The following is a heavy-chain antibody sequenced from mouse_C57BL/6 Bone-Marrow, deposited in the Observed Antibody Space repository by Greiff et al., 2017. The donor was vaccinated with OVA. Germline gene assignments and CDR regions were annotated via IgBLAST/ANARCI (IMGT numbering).Heavy chain of an antibody. CDR1: GFSLTSYG. CDR3: ARSAYYSNFLFDY. D-gene: IGHD2-5*01. Sequence: VQLVESGPGLVAPSQSLSITCTVSGFSLTSYGVHWVRQPPGKGLEWLVVIWSDGSTTYNSALKSRLSISKDNSKSQVVLKMNSLQTDDTAMYYCARSAYYSNFLFDYWGQGTTLTVSS. J-gene: IGHJ2*01. V-gene: IGHV2-6*03. CDR2: IWSDGST.